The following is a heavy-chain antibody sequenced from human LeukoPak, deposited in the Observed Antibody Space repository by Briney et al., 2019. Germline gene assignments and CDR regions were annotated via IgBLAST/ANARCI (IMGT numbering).Heavy chain of an antibody. Sequence: PGGSLRLSCAASGFTVSSNYMSWVRQAPGKGLEWVSVIYSGGSTYYADSVKGRFTISRDNSKNTLYLQMNSLRAEDTAVYYCARGNSQPSDWGPYYYYGMDVWGQGTTVTVSS. J-gene: IGHJ6*02. V-gene: IGHV3-66*01. D-gene: IGHD7-27*01. CDR2: IYSGGST. CDR1: GFTVSSNY. CDR3: ARGNSQPSDWGPYYYYGMDV.